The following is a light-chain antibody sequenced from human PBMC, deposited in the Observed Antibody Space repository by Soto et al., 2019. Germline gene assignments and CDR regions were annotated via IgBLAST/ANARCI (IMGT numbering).Light chain of an antibody. CDR3: QQYNSYPWT. V-gene: IGKV1-5*01. CDR1: QPIISW. Sequence: DIHMTQSPSTLSGSLGERVTITCRASQPIISWLAWYQQKPGKAPKLLIYDASSLESGFPSRFSGSGSGTEFTLTISSLQPDDFATYYCQQYNSYPWTFGQGTKVDI. J-gene: IGKJ1*01. CDR2: DAS.